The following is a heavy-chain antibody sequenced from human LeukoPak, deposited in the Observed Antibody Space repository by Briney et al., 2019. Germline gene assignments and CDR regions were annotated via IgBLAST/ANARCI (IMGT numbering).Heavy chain of an antibody. J-gene: IGHJ3*02. Sequence: PGGSLRLSCAASGFTFANHAMNWVRQAPGKGLEWVSVISGSGESTIYADSVKGLITISRDNAKNTLYLQMNSLRAEDTAVYYCARVGSTDSPHAFDIWGQGTTVTVSS. V-gene: IGHV3-23*01. CDR1: GFTFANHA. CDR2: ISGSGEST. D-gene: IGHD3-22*01. CDR3: ARVGSTDSPHAFDI.